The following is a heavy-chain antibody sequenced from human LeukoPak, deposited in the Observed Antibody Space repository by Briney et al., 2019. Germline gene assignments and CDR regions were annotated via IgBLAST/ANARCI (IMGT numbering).Heavy chain of an antibody. CDR1: GGTFSSYA. Sequence: SVKVSCKASGGTFSSYAISWVRQAPGQRLEWMGRIIPIFGIANYAQKFQGRVTITADKSTSTAYMELSSLRSEDTAVYYCAREDYGGLLYYYGMDVWGQGTTVTVSS. CDR2: IIPIFGIA. J-gene: IGHJ6*02. V-gene: IGHV1-69*04. CDR3: AREDYGGLLYYYGMDV. D-gene: IGHD4-23*01.